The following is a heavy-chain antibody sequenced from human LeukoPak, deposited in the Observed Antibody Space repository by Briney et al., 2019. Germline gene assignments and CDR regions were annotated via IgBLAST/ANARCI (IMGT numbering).Heavy chain of an antibody. CDR1: GFTFSTYS. CDR2: ISSSSSTI. CDR3: ARDDGGGYDILTGYYRPFDP. Sequence: PGGSLRLSCAVSGFTFSTYSMNWVRQAPGKGLEWVSYISSSSSTIYYADSVKGRFTISRDNAKNTLYLQMNSLRAEDTAVYYCARDDGGGYDILTGYYRPFDPWGQGTLVTVSS. V-gene: IGHV3-48*01. D-gene: IGHD3-9*01. J-gene: IGHJ5*02.